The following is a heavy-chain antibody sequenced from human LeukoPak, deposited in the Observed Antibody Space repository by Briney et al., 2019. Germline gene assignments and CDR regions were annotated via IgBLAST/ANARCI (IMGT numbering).Heavy chain of an antibody. CDR2: MSTIGADT. J-gene: IGHJ3*02. D-gene: IGHD4-17*01. CDR1: GFTFSTYS. V-gene: IGHV3-23*01. Sequence: GGSLRLSCAASGFTFSTYSMTWVRHAPGGGLEWVSRMSTIGADTSYAPPVKGRFTTSRANSNNALYVEMNSLRAEATAVYYCAKAAYGVYAGAFDIWGQGTMVIVSS. CDR3: AKAAYGVYAGAFDI.